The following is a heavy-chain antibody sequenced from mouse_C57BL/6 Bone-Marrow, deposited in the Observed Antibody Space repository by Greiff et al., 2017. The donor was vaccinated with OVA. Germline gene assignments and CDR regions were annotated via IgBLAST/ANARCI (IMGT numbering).Heavy chain of an antibody. Sequence: EVKLVESGPELVKPGASVKMSCKASGYTFTDYNMHWVKQSHGKSLEWIGYINPNNGGTSYNQKFKGKATLTVNKPSSTAYMELRSLTSEDSAVYYCARGRNSSGFDYWGQGTTLTVSS. V-gene: IGHV1-22*01. CDR3: ARGRNSSGFDY. D-gene: IGHD3-2*02. CDR1: GYTFTDYN. CDR2: INPNNGGT. J-gene: IGHJ2*01.